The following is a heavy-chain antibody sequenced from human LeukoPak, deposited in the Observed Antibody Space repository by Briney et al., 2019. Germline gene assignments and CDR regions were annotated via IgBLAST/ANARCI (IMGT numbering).Heavy chain of an antibody. Sequence: SETLSLTCTVSGGSISSSSYYWGWIRQPPGKGLEWIGSIYYSGSTYYNPSLKSRVTISVDTSKNQFSLKLSSVTAADTAVYYCARGAVGATSPLDAFDIWGQGTMVTVSS. D-gene: IGHD1-26*01. J-gene: IGHJ3*02. CDR2: IYYSGST. V-gene: IGHV4-39*07. CDR3: ARGAVGATSPLDAFDI. CDR1: GGSISSSSYY.